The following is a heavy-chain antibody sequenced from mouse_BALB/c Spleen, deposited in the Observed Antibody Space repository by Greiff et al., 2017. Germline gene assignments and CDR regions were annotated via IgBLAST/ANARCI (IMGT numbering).Heavy chain of an antibody. V-gene: IGHV5-6-5*01. J-gene: IGHJ2*01. CDR3: AREGGYYYFDD. D-gene: IGHD2-3*01. CDR1: GFTFSSYA. Sequence: EVKLVESGGGLVKPGGSLKLSCAASGFTFSSYAMSWVRQTPEKRLEWVASISSGGSTYYPDSVKGRITISRYNARNILYLQMSSLRSEDTAMYYCAREGGYYYFDDWGQGTTLTVSS. CDR2: ISSGGST.